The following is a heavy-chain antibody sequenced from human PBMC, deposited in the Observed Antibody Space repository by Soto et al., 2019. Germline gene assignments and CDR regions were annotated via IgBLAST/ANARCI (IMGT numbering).Heavy chain of an antibody. V-gene: IGHV1-69*12. CDR3: ASMLDHYYFDY. CDR1: GGTFSSYA. CDR2: IIPIFGTA. Sequence: QVQLVQSGAEVKKPGSSVKVSCKASGGTFSSYAISWVRQAPGQGLEWLGGIIPIFGTADYAQKFQGRVTITAYESTSTAYMELSRLRSEDTAVYYCASMLDHYYFDYWGQGTLVTVSS. J-gene: IGHJ4*02. D-gene: IGHD1-1*01.